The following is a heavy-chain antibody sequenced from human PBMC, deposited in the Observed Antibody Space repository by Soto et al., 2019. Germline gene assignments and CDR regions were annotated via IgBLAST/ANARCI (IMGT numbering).Heavy chain of an antibody. D-gene: IGHD3-3*01. CDR1: GGSFSGYY. CDR3: ARGLITIFGVADYYYMDV. CDR2: INHSGGT. J-gene: IGHJ6*03. V-gene: IGHV4-34*01. Sequence: SGTLSLTCAVYGGSFSGYYWSWIRQPPGKGLEWIGEINHSGGTNYNPSLKSRVTISVDTSKNQFSLKLSSVTAADTAVYYCARGLITIFGVADYYYMDVWGKGTTVTVSS.